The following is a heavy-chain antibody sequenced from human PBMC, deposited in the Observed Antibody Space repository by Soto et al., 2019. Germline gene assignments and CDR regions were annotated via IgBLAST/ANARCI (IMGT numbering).Heavy chain of an antibody. V-gene: IGHV3-30-3*01. D-gene: IGHD3-10*01. J-gene: IGHJ4*02. Sequence: GGSLSLSCAASGFTFGSYAIHWVRQAPGKGLEWVAVISFDGTNIYYAVSVKGRFTISRDNSKNTMYLQMNSLRAEDTDVYYCARDQNYPRYFDYWGQGTLVTV. CDR2: ISFDGTNI. CDR3: ARDQNYPRYFDY. CDR1: GFTFGSYA.